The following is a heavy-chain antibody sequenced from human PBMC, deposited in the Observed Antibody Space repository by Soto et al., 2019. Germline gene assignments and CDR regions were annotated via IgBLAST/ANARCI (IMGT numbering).Heavy chain of an antibody. D-gene: IGHD3-3*02. CDR3: ARDKDRQQLGGNYYYGIDV. V-gene: IGHV1-18*01. J-gene: IGHJ6*02. Sequence: ASVKVSCKASGYTFTSYGISWVRQAPGQGLEWMGWISAYNGNTNYAQKLQGRVTMTTDTSTSTAYMELRSLRSDDTAVYYCARDKDRQQLGGNYYYGIDVWGQGTTVTVSS. CDR1: GYTFTSYG. CDR2: ISAYNGNT.